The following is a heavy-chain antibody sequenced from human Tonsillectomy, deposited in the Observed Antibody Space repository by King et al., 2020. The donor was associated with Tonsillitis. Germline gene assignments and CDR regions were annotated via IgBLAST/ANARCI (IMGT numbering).Heavy chain of an antibody. Sequence: QRQLVQSGAGMKKPGASVKVSCKASGYTLSTYYMHWVRQAPGQGLEWMGIINPSGDSTIYAQTFQGSVTMTRDTSTSTVYMELSILRSEDTAVYYCARGVVVTANDAFDIWGQGTMVTVSS. CDR3: ARGVVVTANDAFDI. V-gene: IGHV1-46*01. J-gene: IGHJ3*02. CDR1: GYTLSTYY. CDR2: INPSGDST. D-gene: IGHD2-21*02.